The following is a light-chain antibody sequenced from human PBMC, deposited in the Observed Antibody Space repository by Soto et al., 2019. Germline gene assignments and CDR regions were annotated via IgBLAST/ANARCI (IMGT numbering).Light chain of an antibody. CDR1: QSVGRNY. CDR2: TAS. CDR3: HQYASAPLT. Sequence: EIVLTQFPGTLSLSPGESATLSCMASQSVGRNYLAWFQKKPGQAPRLLIHTASGRATGIPDRFSSSGSGTDFTLTVSRLEPEDLAVYYCHQYASAPLTFGGETKVDIK. J-gene: IGKJ4*01. V-gene: IGKV3-20*01.